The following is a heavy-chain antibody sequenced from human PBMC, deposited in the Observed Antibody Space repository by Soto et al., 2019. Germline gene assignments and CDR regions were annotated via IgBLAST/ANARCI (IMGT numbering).Heavy chain of an antibody. CDR1: GGAITGYY. D-gene: IGHD3-10*01. CDR2: IRYSWNT. J-gene: IGHJ4*02. Sequence: QVQLQESGPGLVKPSETLSLTCTVSGGAITGYYWSWIRQPPGKGLEYIGFIRYSWNTKYNPSLNSRVSMSVDTSKNQFSLRLSSVTAADTAIYYCARHYGSGTYPLDYWGRGILVTVAA. V-gene: IGHV4-59*01. CDR3: ARHYGSGTYPLDY.